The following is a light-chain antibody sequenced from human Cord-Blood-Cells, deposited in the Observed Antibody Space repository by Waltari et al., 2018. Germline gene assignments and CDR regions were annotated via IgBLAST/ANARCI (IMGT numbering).Light chain of an antibody. CDR2: GKN. CDR1: SLRSYY. CDR3: NSRDSSGNHLDVV. Sequence: SSELTQAPAVSVALGQTVRITCQGDSLRSYYASWYQQTPGQAPVLVLYGKNNRPSGIPDRFSGSSSGNTASLTITGAQAEDEADYYCNSRDSSGNHLDVVFGGGTKLTVL. V-gene: IGLV3-19*01. J-gene: IGLJ2*01.